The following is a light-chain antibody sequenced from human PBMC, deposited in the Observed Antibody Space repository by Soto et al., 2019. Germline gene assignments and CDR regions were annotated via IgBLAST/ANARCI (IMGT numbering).Light chain of an antibody. Sequence: EIVLTQSPGTLSLSPGERATLSCRASQSVSSSYLAWYQQKPGQAPRLLIYGASSRATGIPGRFSGSGSGTDFTLTISRLEPEDFAVYYCQQYAASPRTFGQGTKVDI. CDR2: GAS. V-gene: IGKV3-20*01. J-gene: IGKJ1*01. CDR1: QSVSSSY. CDR3: QQYAASPRT.